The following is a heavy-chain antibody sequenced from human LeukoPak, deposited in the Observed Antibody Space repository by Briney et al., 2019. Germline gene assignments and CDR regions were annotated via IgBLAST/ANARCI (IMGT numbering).Heavy chain of an antibody. CDR1: GFTFSSYS. V-gene: IGHV3-21*01. CDR3: ARVGIAVAGDY. D-gene: IGHD6-19*01. Sequence: PGGSLRLSCAASGFTFSSYSMNWVRQAPGKGREWVSSISSSSNYIYYADSVKGRFTISRDNAKNSLYLQMNSLRAEDTAVYYCARVGIAVAGDYWGQGTLITVSS. CDR2: ISSSSNYI. J-gene: IGHJ4*02.